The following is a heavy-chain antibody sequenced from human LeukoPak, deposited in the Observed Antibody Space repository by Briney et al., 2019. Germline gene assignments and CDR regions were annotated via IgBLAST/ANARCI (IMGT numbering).Heavy chain of an antibody. V-gene: IGHV3-23*01. J-gene: IGHJ5*02. D-gene: IGHD3-9*01. CDR3: VRDGKNYDKSLGPFDP. CDR2: LSVNGDMT. CDR1: GFTFNRHG. Sequence: GGSLRLSCAASGFTFNRHGMSWVRQAPGKGLEWVAGLSVNGDMTYYADSVRGRFTISRDNSKNMVYLQMNSLRVGDMAIYYCVRDGKNYDKSLGPFDPWGQGTLVTVSS.